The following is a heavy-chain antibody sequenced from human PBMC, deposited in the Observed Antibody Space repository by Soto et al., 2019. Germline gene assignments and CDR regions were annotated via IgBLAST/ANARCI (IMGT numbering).Heavy chain of an antibody. CDR1: GFSFSISP. D-gene: IGHD2-2*02. J-gene: IGHJ6*02. V-gene: IGHV3-30*04. CDR3: AKHLEYTPSDGMDV. CDR2: ISYDGSDE. Sequence: QVQLVESGGGVVQPGRSLRLSCAASGFSFSISPMHWVRQAPGKGPEWVALISYDGSDEYYADSVKGRFTVSRDNSKNTLYLQMNSLQVEDTAIYYCAKHLEYTPSDGMDVWGQGTTVTVSS.